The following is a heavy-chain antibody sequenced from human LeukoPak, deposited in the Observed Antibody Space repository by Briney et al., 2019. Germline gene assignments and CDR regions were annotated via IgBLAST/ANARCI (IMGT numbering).Heavy chain of an antibody. CDR3: ARDFGSGWYQYYLDY. V-gene: IGHV1-2*02. CDR2: INPNSGGT. Sequence: GASVKVSCKASGYTFTSYAMNWVRQAPGQGLEWMGWINPNSGGTNYAQKFQGRVTMTRDTSISTAYMELSRLRSDDTAVYYCARDFGSGWYQYYLDYWGQETLVTVS. J-gene: IGHJ4*02. D-gene: IGHD6-19*01. CDR1: GYTFTSYA.